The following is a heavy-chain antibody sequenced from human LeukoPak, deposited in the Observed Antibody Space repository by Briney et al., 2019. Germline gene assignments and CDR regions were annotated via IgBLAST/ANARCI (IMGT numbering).Heavy chain of an antibody. CDR2: ISSSSSTI. J-gene: IGHJ6*02. CDR3: ATRYFDWLLGYYYGMDV. D-gene: IGHD3-9*01. CDR1: GFTFSSYS. Sequence: GGSLRLSCAASGFTFSSYSMNWVRQAPGKGLEWVSYISSSSSTIYYADSVKGRFTISRDNAKNSLYLQMNSLRAEDTAVYYCATRYFDWLLGYYYGMDVWGQGTTVTVSS. V-gene: IGHV3-48*04.